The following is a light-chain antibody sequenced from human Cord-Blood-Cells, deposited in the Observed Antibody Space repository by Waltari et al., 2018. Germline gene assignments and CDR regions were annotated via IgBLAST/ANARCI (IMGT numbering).Light chain of an antibody. Sequence: DIQMTQSQSSLSASVGDRVTITCRASQSISSYLNWYQQKPGKAPKRLIYAASSLQSGVRSRFSGSGSGTDFTLTISSLQPEDFATYYCQQSYSTPRTFGQGTKVEIK. CDR2: AAS. V-gene: IGKV1-39*01. CDR1: QSISSY. CDR3: QQSYSTPRT. J-gene: IGKJ1*01.